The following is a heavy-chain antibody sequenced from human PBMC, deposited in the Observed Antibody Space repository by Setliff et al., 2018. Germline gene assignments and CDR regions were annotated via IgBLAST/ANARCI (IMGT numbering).Heavy chain of an antibody. J-gene: IGHJ4*02. CDR1: GDSISGDY. D-gene: IGHD2-8*02. Sequence: SETLSLTCTVSGDSISGDYWSWIRQPPGKGLEWIGFIHYSGSTNYNPSLKSRVTISLDTPKNQFSLRLSSVTAADTAIYYCVKGTLPYCTGPTCYPLDHWGQGTLVTVSS. CDR3: VKGTLPYCTGPTCYPLDH. CDR2: IHYSGST. V-gene: IGHV4-59*01.